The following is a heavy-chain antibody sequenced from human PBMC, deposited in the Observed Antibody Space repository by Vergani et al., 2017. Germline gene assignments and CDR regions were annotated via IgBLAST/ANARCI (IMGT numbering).Heavy chain of an antibody. CDR1: GGSFSGYY. CDR3: ARACPVAAAGTDNNWFDP. D-gene: IGHD6-13*01. V-gene: IGHV4-34*01. CDR2: INHSGST. Sequence: QVQLQQWGAGLLKPSETLSLTCAVYGGSFSGYYWSWIRQPPGKGLEWIGEINHSGSTNYHPSLKSRVTISVDTAKNQFSLKLSSVTAADTAVYYCARACPVAAAGTDNNWFDPWGQGTLVTVSS. J-gene: IGHJ5*02.